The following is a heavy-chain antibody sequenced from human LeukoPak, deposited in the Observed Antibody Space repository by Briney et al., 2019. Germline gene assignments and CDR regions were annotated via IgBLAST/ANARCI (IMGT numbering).Heavy chain of an antibody. J-gene: IGHJ4*02. CDR1: GGSISSGDYY. V-gene: IGHV4-30-4*01. D-gene: IGHD1-26*01. CDR3: ARVLVGATGYYLFDY. Sequence: PSETLSLTCTVSGGSISSGDYYWSWIRQPPGKGLKWIGYIYYSGSTYYNPSLKSRVTISVDTSKNQFSLKLSSVTAADTAVYYCARVLVGATGYYLFDYWGQGTLVTVSS. CDR2: IYYSGST.